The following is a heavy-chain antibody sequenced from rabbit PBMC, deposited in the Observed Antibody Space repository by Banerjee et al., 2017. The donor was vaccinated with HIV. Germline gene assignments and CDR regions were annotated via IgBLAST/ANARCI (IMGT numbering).Heavy chain of an antibody. CDR3: ARHVNTAAYAGNL. D-gene: IGHD6-1*01. Sequence: QEQLEESGGGLVKPEGSLTLTCKASGFPFSSTYYMCWVRQAPGKGLEWIACIYGGSSASTYYASWAKGRFTISKTSSTTVTLQMTSLTAADTATYFCARHVNTAAYAGNLWGPGTLVTVS. V-gene: IGHV1S45*01. J-gene: IGHJ4*01. CDR1: GFPFSSTYY. CDR2: IYGGSSAST.